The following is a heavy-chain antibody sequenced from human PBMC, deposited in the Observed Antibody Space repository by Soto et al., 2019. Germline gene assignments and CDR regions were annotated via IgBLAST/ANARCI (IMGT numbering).Heavy chain of an antibody. D-gene: IGHD3-10*01. Sequence: EVQLWESGGDLVQPGGSLRLSCAASGISFSTYAMRWVRQAPGKGLEWVSGISSSGTTTYYAEAVKGRFTISRDNSKNTLYLQMNSLRAEDTAIYYCAKGSDYYYDYWGQGTLVTVSS. V-gene: IGHV3-23*01. CDR3: AKGSDYYYDY. CDR2: ISSSGTTT. J-gene: IGHJ4*02. CDR1: GISFSTYA.